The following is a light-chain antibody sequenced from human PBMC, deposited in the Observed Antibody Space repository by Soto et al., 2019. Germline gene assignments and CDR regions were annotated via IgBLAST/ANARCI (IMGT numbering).Light chain of an antibody. CDR3: QQYITYPYA. J-gene: IGKJ1*01. CDR1: QSTSTW. V-gene: IGKV1-5*03. CDR2: EAS. Sequence: DIQMTQSPSTLSASVGDRVTITCRASQSTSTWLAWYQQRPGKTPKLLISEASKLESGVPSRFSGSGSGTEFTLTISSLQPDVFAPYYCQQYITYPYAFGQGTKVEIK.